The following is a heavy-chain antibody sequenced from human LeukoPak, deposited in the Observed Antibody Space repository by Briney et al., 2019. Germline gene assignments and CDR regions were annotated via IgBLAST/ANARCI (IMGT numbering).Heavy chain of an antibody. CDR2: TNPNSGGT. V-gene: IGHV1-2*06. J-gene: IGHJ5*02. D-gene: IGHD6-13*01. Sequence: ASVKVSCKASGYTFTGYYMHWVRQAPGQGLEWMGRTNPNSGGTNYAQKFQGRVTMTRDTSISTAYMELSRLRSDDTAVYYCARVGVGRGIAAAGRFDPWGQGTLVTVSS. CDR3: ARVGVGRGIAAAGRFDP. CDR1: GYTFTGYY.